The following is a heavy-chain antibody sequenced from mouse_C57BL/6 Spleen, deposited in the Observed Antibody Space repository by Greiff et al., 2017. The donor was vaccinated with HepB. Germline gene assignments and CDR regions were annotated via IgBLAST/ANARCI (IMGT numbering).Heavy chain of an antibody. V-gene: IGHV2-5*01. CDR2: IWRGGST. D-gene: IGHD3-2*02. J-gene: IGHJ1*03. CDR3: AKAEADWYFDV. Sequence: VHLVESGPGLVQPSQSLSITCTVSGFSLTSYGVHWVRQSPGKGLEWLGVIWRGGSTDYNAAFMSRLSITKDNSKSQVFFKMNSLQADDTAIYYCAKAEADWYFDVWGTGTTVTVSS. CDR1: GFSLTSYG.